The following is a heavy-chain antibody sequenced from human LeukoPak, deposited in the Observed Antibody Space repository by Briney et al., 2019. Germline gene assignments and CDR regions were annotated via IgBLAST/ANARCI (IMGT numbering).Heavy chain of an antibody. Sequence: PGRSLRLSCAASGFTFNSHGMHWVRQAPGKGLEWVTVIRYDGSNKYYADSVKGRFTISRDNSKNTLYLQMNSLRVEDTAVYYCARAGIVGLYYYYMDVWGKGTTVTVSS. CDR2: IRYDGSNK. D-gene: IGHD2-21*01. CDR1: GFTFNSHG. V-gene: IGHV3-33*01. J-gene: IGHJ6*03. CDR3: ARAGIVGLYYYYMDV.